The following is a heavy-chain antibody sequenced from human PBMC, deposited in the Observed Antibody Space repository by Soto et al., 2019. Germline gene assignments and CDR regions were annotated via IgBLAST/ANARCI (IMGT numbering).Heavy chain of an antibody. Sequence: QVQLQQWGAGLLKPSETLSLTCAVYGGSFSGYYWSRIRQHPGKGLEWIGEINHSGSTNYNPSLKSRVTISVDTSKNQFSLKLSSVTAADTAVYYCASVGRVVVTAVDYWGQGTLVTVSS. V-gene: IGHV4-34*01. J-gene: IGHJ4*02. CDR2: INHSGST. CDR1: GGSFSGYY. CDR3: ASVGRVVVTAVDY. D-gene: IGHD2-21*02.